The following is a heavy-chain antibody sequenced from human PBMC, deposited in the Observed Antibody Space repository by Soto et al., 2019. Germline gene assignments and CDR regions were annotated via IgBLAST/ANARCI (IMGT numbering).Heavy chain of an antibody. CDR2: ISSSGSTI. J-gene: IGHJ6*03. CDR3: ARAPRQSLTTVTTRIYYYYYYMDV. D-gene: IGHD4-17*01. CDR1: GFTFSDYY. V-gene: IGHV3-11*01. Sequence: QVQLVESGGGLVKPGGSLRLSCAASGFTFSDYYMSWIRQAPGKGLEWVSYISSSGSTIYYADSVKGRFTISRDNAKNSLYLQMNSLRAEDTAVYYCARAPRQSLTTVTTRIYYYYYYMDVWGKGTTVTVSS.